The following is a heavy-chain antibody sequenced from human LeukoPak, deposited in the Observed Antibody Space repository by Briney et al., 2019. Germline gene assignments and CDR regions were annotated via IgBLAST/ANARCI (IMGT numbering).Heavy chain of an antibody. V-gene: IGHV3-7*03. D-gene: IGHD6-19*01. J-gene: IGHJ4*02. Sequence: GGSLRLSCAASGFTFSSYWMSWVRQAPGKGLEWVANIKQDGSEKYYVDSVKGRFTISRDNSKNTLYLQMNSLRAEDTAVYYCARVRGPYSSGWYYFDYWGQGTLVTVSS. CDR1: GFTFSSYW. CDR2: IKQDGSEK. CDR3: ARVRGPYSSGWYYFDY.